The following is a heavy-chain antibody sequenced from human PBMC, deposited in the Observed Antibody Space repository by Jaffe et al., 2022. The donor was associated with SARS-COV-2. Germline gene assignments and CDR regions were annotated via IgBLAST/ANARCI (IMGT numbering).Heavy chain of an antibody. Sequence: EVQLLESGGGLVQPGGSLRLSCAASGFTFSSYAMSWVRQAPGKGLEWVSAISGSGGSTYYADSVKGRFTISRDNSKNTLYLQMNSLRAEDTAVYYCAHMRGKLYYYYGMDVWGQGTTVTVSS. CDR3: AHMRGKLYYYYGMDV. CDR2: ISGSGGST. V-gene: IGHV3-23*01. J-gene: IGHJ6*02. D-gene: IGHD3-16*01. CDR1: GFTFSSYA.